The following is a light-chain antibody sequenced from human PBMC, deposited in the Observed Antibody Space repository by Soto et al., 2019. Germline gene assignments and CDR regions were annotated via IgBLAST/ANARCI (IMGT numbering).Light chain of an antibody. J-gene: IGLJ1*01. CDR2: EVN. Sequence: QSVLTQPASVSGSPGQSITISCTGTISDVGSHNLVSWYQQHPDKAHKLIIYEVNERPSGASSRFSGSKSGNTASLTVSGLQPDDEADYHCCSFAGSNPFPYVFGTGTKVTVL. CDR3: CSFAGSNPFPYV. V-gene: IGLV2-23*02. CDR1: ISDVGSHNL.